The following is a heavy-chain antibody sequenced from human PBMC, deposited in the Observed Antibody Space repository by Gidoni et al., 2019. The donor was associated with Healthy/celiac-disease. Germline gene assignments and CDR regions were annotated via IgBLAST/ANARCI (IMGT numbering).Heavy chain of an antibody. CDR2: IYYSGST. V-gene: IGHV4-31*03. Sequence: QVQLQESGPGLVKPSQTLSLTCTFSGGSISSGGYYWSWIRQHPGKGLEWIGYIYYSGSTYYNPSLKSRVTISVDTSKNQFSLKLSSVTAADTAVYYCARGTWSRDGYSKMGYYFDYWGQGTLVTVSS. J-gene: IGHJ4*02. CDR1: GGSISSGGYY. D-gene: IGHD2-15*01. CDR3: ARGTWSRDGYSKMGYYFDY.